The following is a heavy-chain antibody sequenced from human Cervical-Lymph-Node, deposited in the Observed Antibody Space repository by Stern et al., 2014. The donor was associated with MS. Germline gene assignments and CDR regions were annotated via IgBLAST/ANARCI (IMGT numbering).Heavy chain of an antibody. V-gene: IGHV6-1*01. J-gene: IGHJ5*02. Sequence: QVQLQQSGPGLVKPSQTLSLTCAISGDSVSSNSAAWSWVRQSPSRGLEWLGRAYYRTKSYSDYAESVKSRMTINTDTSKNQFSLHLNSVTPEDTDLYYWARERPVTGSYEEWHAPWGQGILITVAS. CDR3: ARERPVTGSYEEWHAP. CDR1: GDSVSSNSAA. CDR2: AYYRTKSYS. D-gene: IGHD3-3*01.